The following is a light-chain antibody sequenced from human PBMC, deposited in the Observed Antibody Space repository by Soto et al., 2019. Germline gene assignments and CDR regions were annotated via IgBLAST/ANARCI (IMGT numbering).Light chain of an antibody. CDR1: QSISSY. CDR2: AAS. J-gene: IGKJ2*01. V-gene: IGKV1-39*01. CDR3: QQSYSTPYT. Sequence: DIQMTQSPSSLSASVGNRATITCLASQSISSYLNWYQQKPGKAPKLLIYAASSLQSGVPSRFSGSGSGTDFTLTISSLQPEDFATYYCQQSYSTPYTFGQGTKVDIK.